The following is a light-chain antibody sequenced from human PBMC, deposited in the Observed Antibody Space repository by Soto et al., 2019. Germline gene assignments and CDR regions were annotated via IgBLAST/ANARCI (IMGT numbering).Light chain of an antibody. CDR1: SSDVGGYNY. V-gene: IGLV2-8*01. CDR3: SSYAGSNKSV. Sequence: QSVLTQPPSASGSPGQSVTISCTGTSSDVGGYNYVSWYQQHPGKAPKLMIYGVSKRPSGVPDRFSGSKSGNTASLTVSGLQAEDEADYYCSSYAGSNKSVFGTGTKVTVL. J-gene: IGLJ1*01. CDR2: GVS.